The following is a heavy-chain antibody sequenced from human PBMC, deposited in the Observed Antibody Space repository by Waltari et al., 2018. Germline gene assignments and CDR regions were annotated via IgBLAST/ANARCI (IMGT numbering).Heavy chain of an antibody. D-gene: IGHD6-6*01. CDR3: ARVLSSSSAYFDY. Sequence: QLQLQESGPGLVKPSETLSLTCTVSGGSISSSSYYWGWIRQPPGKGLEWIGSIYYSGSTYYNPSLKSRVTIAVDTSKNQFSLKLSSVTAADTAVYYCARVLSSSSAYFDYWGQGTLVTFSS. CDR2: IYYSGST. J-gene: IGHJ4*02. CDR1: GGSISSSSYY. V-gene: IGHV4-39*07.